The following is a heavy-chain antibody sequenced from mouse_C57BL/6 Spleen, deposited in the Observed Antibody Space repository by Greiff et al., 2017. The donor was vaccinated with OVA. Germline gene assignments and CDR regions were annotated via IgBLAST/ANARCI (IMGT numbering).Heavy chain of an antibody. V-gene: IGHV5-9-1*02. CDR1: GFTFSSYA. J-gene: IGHJ4*01. Sequence: EVQWVESGEGLVKPGGSLKLSCAASGFTFSSYAMSWVRQTPEKGLEWVAYIISGGDYIYYADTVKGRFTISRDNARNTLYLQMSSLKSEDTAMYYCTRGGDYDSYAMDYWGQGTSVTVSS. CDR2: IISGGDYI. CDR3: TRGGDYDSYAMDY. D-gene: IGHD2-4*01.